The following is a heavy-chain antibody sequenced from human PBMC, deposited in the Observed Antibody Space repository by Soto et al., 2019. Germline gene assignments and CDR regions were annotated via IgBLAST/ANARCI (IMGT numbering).Heavy chain of an antibody. V-gene: IGHV1-69*02. CDR3: ARGYCSSTSSYCTPERIDD. J-gene: IGHJ4*02. CDR2: IIPILCIA. CDR1: GGTFSSYT. Sequence: SVKVSCKASGGTFSSYTISWVRPAPGQGLEWMGRIIPILCIANYAQKFQGRVTITADKSTRTAYMELSSLRSEDTAVYYCARGYCSSTSSYCTPERIDDWGQGTQDTVTS. D-gene: IGHD2-2*01.